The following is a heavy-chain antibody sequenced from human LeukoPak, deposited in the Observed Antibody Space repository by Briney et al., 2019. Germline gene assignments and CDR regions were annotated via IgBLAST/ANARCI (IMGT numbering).Heavy chain of an antibody. Sequence: ASVKVSCKASGCTFTSYAMNWVRQAPGQGLEWMGWISAYNGNTNYAQKLQGRVTMTTDTSTSTAYMELRSLRSDDTAVYYCARAFFGDRQAFGIWGQGTMVTVSS. CDR3: ARAFFGDRQAFGI. CDR1: GCTFTSYA. V-gene: IGHV1-18*01. J-gene: IGHJ3*02. CDR2: ISAYNGNT. D-gene: IGHD3-3*02.